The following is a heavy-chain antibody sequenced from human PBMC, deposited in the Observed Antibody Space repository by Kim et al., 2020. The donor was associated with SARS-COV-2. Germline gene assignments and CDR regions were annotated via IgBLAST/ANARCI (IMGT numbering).Heavy chain of an antibody. CDR2: IRSKAYGGTT. V-gene: IGHV3-49*03. CDR1: GFTFGDYA. D-gene: IGHD3-22*01. J-gene: IGHJ4*02. CDR3: TRDEGPGYYDSSGFDY. Sequence: GGSLRLSCTASGFTFGDYAMSWFRQAPGKGLEWVGFIRSKAYGGTTEYAASVKGRFTISRDDSKSIAYLQMNSLKTEDTAVYYCTRDEGPGYYDSSGFDYWGQGTLVTVSS.